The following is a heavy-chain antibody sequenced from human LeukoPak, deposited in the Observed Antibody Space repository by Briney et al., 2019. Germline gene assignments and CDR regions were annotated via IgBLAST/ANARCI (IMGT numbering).Heavy chain of an antibody. D-gene: IGHD3-3*01. Sequence: SETLSLTCTVSGGSINSYYWSWIRPPPGKGLEWIGNIYYTGNTNYNPSLKSRVSISLDTSRNQFFLNLSSVTAADTAVYYCARSFGSKNAFDVWGQGTVVTVSS. CDR2: IYYTGNT. J-gene: IGHJ3*01. CDR3: ARSFGSKNAFDV. V-gene: IGHV4-59*08. CDR1: GGSINSYY.